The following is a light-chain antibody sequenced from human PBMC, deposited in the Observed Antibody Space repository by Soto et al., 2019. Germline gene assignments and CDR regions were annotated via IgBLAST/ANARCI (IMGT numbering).Light chain of an antibody. CDR2: AAS. J-gene: IGKJ1*01. CDR3: QQYYSFPPT. V-gene: IGKV1-39*01. CDR1: RTIAGY. Sequence: DIQMTQSPSSLSACGGDSVTITCRASRTIAGYVNWYQQRPGEAPNLLIYAASSLHSGVPSRFSGSGSGTDFTLTISCLQSEYFATYYCQQYYSFPPTFGQGTKVDIK.